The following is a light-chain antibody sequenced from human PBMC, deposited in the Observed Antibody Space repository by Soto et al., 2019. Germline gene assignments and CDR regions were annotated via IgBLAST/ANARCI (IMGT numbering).Light chain of an antibody. V-gene: IGKV1-5*03. CDR1: QTISSR. CDR3: QHYNSYSEA. CDR2: KAS. J-gene: IGKJ1*01. Sequence: DIQMTQSPSTLSASVGERVTITCRASQTISSRLAWYQQQTGKAPKLLIYKASTLKSGVPSRFSGSGSGTEFTLTISSLQPDDFATYYCQHYNSYSEAFGQGTKVDI.